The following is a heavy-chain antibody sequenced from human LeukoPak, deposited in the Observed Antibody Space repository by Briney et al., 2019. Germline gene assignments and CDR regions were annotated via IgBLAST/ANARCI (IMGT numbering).Heavy chain of an antibody. Sequence: GASVKVSCKASGHTFTSYGISWVRQAPGQGLEWMGGIIPIFGTANYAQKFQGRVTITTGESTSTAYMELSSLRSEDTAVYYCARDWYSSGWPYFDYWGQGTLVTVSS. D-gene: IGHD6-19*01. CDR1: GHTFTSYG. J-gene: IGHJ4*02. V-gene: IGHV1-69*05. CDR3: ARDWYSSGWPYFDY. CDR2: IIPIFGTA.